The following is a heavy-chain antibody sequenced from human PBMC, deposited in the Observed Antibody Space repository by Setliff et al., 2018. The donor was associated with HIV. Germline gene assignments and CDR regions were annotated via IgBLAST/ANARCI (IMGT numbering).Heavy chain of an antibody. CDR2: IIPIFDTT. CDR1: GGTFSNYA. Sequence: ASVKVSCKASGGTFSNYAINWVRQAPGQGLEWMGGIIPIFDTTHYAQKFQGRVTITADESTSTAYMELSSLRSEDTAVYYCARGVYCSGGSCSWRDLRTYGMNVWGQGTTVTVSS. V-gene: IGHV1-69*13. D-gene: IGHD2-15*01. J-gene: IGHJ6*02. CDR3: ARGVYCSGGSCSWRDLRTYGMNV.